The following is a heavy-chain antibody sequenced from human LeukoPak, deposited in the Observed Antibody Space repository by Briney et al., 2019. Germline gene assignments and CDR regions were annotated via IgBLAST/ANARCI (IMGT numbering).Heavy chain of an antibody. Sequence: PGGSLRLSCAASGFTFSDYCMSWIRQAPGKGLEWVSYISSSGSTINYADSVKGRFTISRDSAKKSLFLQMNSLRAEDTAVYYCARVGSSGYPIDYWGQGTLVTVSS. CDR3: ARVGSSGYPIDY. V-gene: IGHV3-11*01. D-gene: IGHD3-22*01. CDR2: ISSSGSTI. J-gene: IGHJ4*02. CDR1: GFTFSDYC.